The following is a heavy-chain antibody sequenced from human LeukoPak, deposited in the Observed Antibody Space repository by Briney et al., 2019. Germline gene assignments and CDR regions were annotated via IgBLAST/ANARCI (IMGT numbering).Heavy chain of an antibody. J-gene: IGHJ4*02. CDR3: ARDIGSSWPYYFDY. Sequence: ASVKVSCKASGYTFSSYGISWVRQAPGQGLEWMGWISVYNGNTNYAQKFQGRVTMTRGTSTNTAYMELRSLRPDGTAVYYCARDIGSSWPYYFDYWGQGTLVTVSS. CDR1: GYTFSSYG. CDR2: ISVYNGNT. V-gene: IGHV1-18*01. D-gene: IGHD6-13*01.